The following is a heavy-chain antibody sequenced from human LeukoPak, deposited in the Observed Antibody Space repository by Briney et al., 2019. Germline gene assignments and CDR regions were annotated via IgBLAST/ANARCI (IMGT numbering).Heavy chain of an antibody. Sequence: SETLSLTCAVSGGAIGGYYWNWIRQPPGKGLEWIGHIHHSGSTTYNPSLQSRVTISIDTPKNQISLRLSSVTAADTAVYYCARDAESDDHADFHIWGQGTMVTVSS. D-gene: IGHD1-14*01. J-gene: IGHJ3*02. V-gene: IGHV4-59*01. CDR3: ARDAESDDHADFHI. CDR2: IHHSGST. CDR1: GGAIGGYY.